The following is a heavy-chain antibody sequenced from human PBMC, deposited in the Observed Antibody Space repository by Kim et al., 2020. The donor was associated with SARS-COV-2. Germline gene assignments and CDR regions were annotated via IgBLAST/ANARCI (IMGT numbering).Heavy chain of an antibody. Sequence: GGSLRLSCAASGFTFRNYGMQWVRQPPGKGLEWVAVIWYDGSNKYYAESVKGRFTISRDNSKNTLYLQMNSLRAEDTAVYYCASLRKDSSGSYYFDYWGQGTLVTVCS. CDR2: IWYDGSNK. CDR1: GFTFRNYG. D-gene: IGHD6-19*01. CDR3: ASLRKDSSGSYYFDY. V-gene: IGHV3-33*08. J-gene: IGHJ4*02.